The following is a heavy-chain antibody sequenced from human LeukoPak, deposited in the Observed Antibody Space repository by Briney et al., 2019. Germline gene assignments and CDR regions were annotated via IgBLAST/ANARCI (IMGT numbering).Heavy chain of an antibody. D-gene: IGHD3-22*01. CDR2: ISGSGAST. J-gene: IGHJ4*02. V-gene: IGHV3-23*01. CDR3: ARDLYYYDSSGYP. CDR1: GFTLSTNA. Sequence: GGSLRLSCLTSGFTLSTNAMSWVRQAPGKGLEWISGISGSGASTYYADSVKGRFTISRDNSKNTLYLQMNSLRAEDTAVYYCARDLYYYDSSGYPWGQGTLVTVSS.